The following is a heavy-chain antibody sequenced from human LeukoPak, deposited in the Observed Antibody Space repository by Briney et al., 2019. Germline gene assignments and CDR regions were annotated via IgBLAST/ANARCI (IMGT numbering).Heavy chain of an antibody. CDR3: AKDAVLLWFGEFDY. CDR2: ISYDGSNK. Sequence: GRSLRLSCAASGFTFSSYGMHWVRQAPGKGLEWVAVISYDGSNKYYAGSVKGRFTISRDNSKNTLYLQMNSLRAEDTAVYYCAKDAVLLWFGEFDYWGQGTLVTVSS. V-gene: IGHV3-30*18. J-gene: IGHJ4*02. CDR1: GFTFSSYG. D-gene: IGHD3-10*01.